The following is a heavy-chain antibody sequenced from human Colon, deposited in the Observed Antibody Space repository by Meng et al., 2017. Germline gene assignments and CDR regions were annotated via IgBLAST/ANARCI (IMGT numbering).Heavy chain of an antibody. D-gene: IGHD5-24*01. J-gene: IGHJ1*01. V-gene: IGHV3-30*01. Sequence: GGSLRLSCAASGFTFSSYAMHWVRQAPGKGLEWVAVISYDGSNKYYADSVKGRFTISRDNSKNTLYLQMNSLRAEDTAVYYCARGWWLQAFQHWGKGTLVTVSS. CDR2: ISYDGSNK. CDR1: GFTFSSYA. CDR3: ARGWWLQAFQH.